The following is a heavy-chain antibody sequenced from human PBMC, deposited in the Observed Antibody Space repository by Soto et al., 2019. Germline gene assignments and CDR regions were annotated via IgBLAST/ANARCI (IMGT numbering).Heavy chain of an antibody. CDR3: ARDDRRLGYSYSNFDY. V-gene: IGHV4-34*01. J-gene: IGHJ4*02. CDR1: GGSFTGYF. CDR2: INHSGGT. D-gene: IGHD5-18*01. Sequence: PSETLSLTCAVYGGSFTGYFWSWIRQPPGKGLEWIGEINHSGGTNYYPSLKSRVTISLDTSTNQFSLKLSSVTAADTAVYYCARDDRRLGYSYSNFDYWGQGTLVTVSS.